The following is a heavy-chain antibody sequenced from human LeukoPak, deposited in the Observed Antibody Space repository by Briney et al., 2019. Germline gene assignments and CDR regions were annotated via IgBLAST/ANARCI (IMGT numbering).Heavy chain of an antibody. CDR3: ASGRPVSDYYYYYGMDV. J-gene: IGHJ6*02. CDR2: ISSSGSTI. CDR1: GFTFSDCY. Sequence: PGGSLRLSCAASGFTFSDCYMSWIRQAPGKGLEWVSYISSSGSTIYYADSVKGRFTISRDNAKNSLYLQMNSLRAEDTAVYYCASGRPVSDYYYYYGMDVWGQGTTVTVSS. V-gene: IGHV3-11*01.